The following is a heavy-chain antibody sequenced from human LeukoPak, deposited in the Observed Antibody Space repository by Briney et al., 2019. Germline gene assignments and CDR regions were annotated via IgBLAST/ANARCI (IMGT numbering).Heavy chain of an antibody. Sequence: PSETLSLTCAVSGASISSSIHYWGWVRQPPGKGLEWIGSVYYSGGTYYNPSLESRLTISVDTSNNRFSLKLKSVTAADTAVFYCARVTTGSTTLDSWGQGILVTVSS. CDR1: GASISSSIHY. CDR3: ARVTTGSTTLDS. V-gene: IGHV4-39*02. D-gene: IGHD1-1*01. CDR2: VYYSGGT. J-gene: IGHJ5*01.